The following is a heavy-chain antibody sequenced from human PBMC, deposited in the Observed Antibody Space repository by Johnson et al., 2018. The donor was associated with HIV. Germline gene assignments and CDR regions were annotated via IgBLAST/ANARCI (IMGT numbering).Heavy chain of an antibody. D-gene: IGHD5-12*01. CDR1: GFRFSSYA. CDR3: AKDFGYPRPRDAFDI. J-gene: IGHJ3*02. CDR2: ISYDGSNK. Sequence: QVHLVESGGGVVQPGRSLRLSCVASGFRFSSYAVHWVRQAPGKGLEWVAVISYDGSNKYYADSVKGRFTISRDNSKNTMYLQMNSLRAEDTAVYYCAKDFGYPRPRDAFDIWGQGTMVTVSS. V-gene: IGHV3-30*04.